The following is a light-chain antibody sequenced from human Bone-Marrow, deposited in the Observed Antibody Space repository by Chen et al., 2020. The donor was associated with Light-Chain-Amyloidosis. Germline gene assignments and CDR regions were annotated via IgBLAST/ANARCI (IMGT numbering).Light chain of an antibody. Sequence: QSVLTQPPSVSGAPGQRVTVPCTGGRSNIGAGYEVHWYQQLPGTAPKLLIYGDSNRPSGVPDRFSGSKSGTSASLAITGLQADDEAHYYCQSYDSSLGGDVIFGGGTKLTVL. CDR3: QSYDSSLGGDVI. CDR1: RSNIGAGYE. CDR2: GDS. J-gene: IGLJ2*01. V-gene: IGLV1-40*01.